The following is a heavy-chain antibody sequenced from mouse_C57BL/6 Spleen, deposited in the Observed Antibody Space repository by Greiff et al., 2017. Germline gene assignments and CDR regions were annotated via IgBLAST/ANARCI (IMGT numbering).Heavy chain of an antibody. Sequence: VQLQQSGAELVRPGASVKLSCTASGFNIKDYYMHWVKQRPEQGLEWIGRIDPEDGDTEYAPKFQGKATMTADTSSNTAYLQLSSLTSEDTAVYYCTTRNYYGSSGYAMDYWGQGTSVTVSS. D-gene: IGHD1-1*01. V-gene: IGHV14-1*01. CDR3: TTRNYYGSSGYAMDY. CDR1: GFNIKDYY. CDR2: IDPEDGDT. J-gene: IGHJ4*01.